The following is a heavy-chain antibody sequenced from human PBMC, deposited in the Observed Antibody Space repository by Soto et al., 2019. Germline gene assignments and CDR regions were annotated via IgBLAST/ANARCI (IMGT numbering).Heavy chain of an antibody. V-gene: IGHV3-30*18. CDR2: ISYDGSNK. CDR3: AKDLAAAGLYYYYYYGMDV. J-gene: IGHJ6*02. D-gene: IGHD6-13*01. Sequence: PVGSLRLSCAASGSTFSSYGMHWVRQAPGKGLEWVAVISYDGSNKYYADSVKGRFTISRDNSKNTLYLQMNSLRAEDTAVYYCAKDLAAAGLYYYYYYGMDVWGQGTTVTVSS. CDR1: GSTFSSYG.